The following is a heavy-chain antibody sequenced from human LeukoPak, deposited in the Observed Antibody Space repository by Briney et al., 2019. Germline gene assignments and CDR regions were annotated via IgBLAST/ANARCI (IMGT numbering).Heavy chain of an antibody. V-gene: IGHV3-30*02. CDR1: GFTFSSYG. CDR3: AKDRESYHLFDY. CDR2: IRYDGSNK. D-gene: IGHD3-16*02. J-gene: IGHJ4*02. Sequence: GGSLRLSCAASGFTFSSYGMHWVRQAPGKGLEWVAFIRYDGSNKYYADSVKGRFTISRDNSKNTLYLQMNSLRAEDTAVYYCAKDRESYHLFDYWGQGTLVTVSS.